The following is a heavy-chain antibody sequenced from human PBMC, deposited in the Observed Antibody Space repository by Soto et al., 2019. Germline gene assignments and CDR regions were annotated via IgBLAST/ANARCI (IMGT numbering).Heavy chain of an antibody. CDR2: IWYDGSNK. Sequence: QVQLVESGGGVVQPGRSLRLSCAASGFTFSTYGMHWVRQAPGKGLEWVAVIWYDGSNKYYADSFKGRFTISRDNSKNTRYMQMNSLRNEDTAVYYCARGNYGDCYGMDVWGQGTTVTVSS. CDR3: ARGNYGDCYGMDV. D-gene: IGHD4-17*01. J-gene: IGHJ6*02. CDR1: GFTFSTYG. V-gene: IGHV3-33*01.